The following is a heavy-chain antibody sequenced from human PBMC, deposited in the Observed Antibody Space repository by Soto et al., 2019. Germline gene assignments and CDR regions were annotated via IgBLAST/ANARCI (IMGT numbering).Heavy chain of an antibody. V-gene: IGHV3-23*01. CDR3: AKEGSSGSFFDY. CDR1: GFTFSSYA. Sequence: EVQLLDSGGGLVQPGGSLRLSCAACGFTFSSYAMSWVRQAPGKGLEWVSVIRGNGGSTYYADSVKGRFTISRDNSKNTLYLQMNSLRAEDTAVYYCAKEGSSGSFFDYWGQGTLVTVSS. J-gene: IGHJ4*02. CDR2: IRGNGGST. D-gene: IGHD6-19*01.